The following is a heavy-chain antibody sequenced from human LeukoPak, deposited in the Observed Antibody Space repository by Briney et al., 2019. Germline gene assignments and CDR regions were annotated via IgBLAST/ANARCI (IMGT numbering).Heavy chain of an antibody. CDR3: AKDRYYDFWSGYAFHY. Sequence: GRSLRLSCAASGFTFSSYGMHWVRQAPGKGLEWVSAISGSGENTYYADSVKGRFTISRDNSKNTLYLQMNSLRAEDTALYYCAKDRYYDFWSGYAFHYWGQGTLVTVSS. CDR2: ISGSGENT. J-gene: IGHJ4*02. D-gene: IGHD3-3*01. V-gene: IGHV3-23*01. CDR1: GFTFSSYG.